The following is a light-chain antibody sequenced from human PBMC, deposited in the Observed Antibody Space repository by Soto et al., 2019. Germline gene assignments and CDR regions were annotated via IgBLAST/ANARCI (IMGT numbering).Light chain of an antibody. Sequence: EIVLTQSPATLSLSPGERVTLSCRASQSVGNNYLGWYQQKPGQAPRLLIYNASRMATGISDRFSGSGSGTDFTLPISRLEPDDFAIYYCHQYAYSPQTFGQGTRLEIK. CDR2: NAS. CDR3: HQYAYSPQT. V-gene: IGKV3-20*01. J-gene: IGKJ5*01. CDR1: QSVGNNY.